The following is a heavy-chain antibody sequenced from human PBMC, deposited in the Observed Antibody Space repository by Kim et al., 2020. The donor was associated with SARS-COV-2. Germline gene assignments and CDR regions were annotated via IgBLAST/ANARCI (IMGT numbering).Heavy chain of an antibody. CDR3: ARVGRYCSGGSCYSAFGAFDI. J-gene: IGHJ3*02. CDR1: GFTFSSYA. D-gene: IGHD2-15*01. Sequence: GGSLRLSCAASGFTFSSYAMHWVRQAPGKGLEWVAVISYDGSNKYYADSVKGRFTISRDNSKNTLYLQMNSLRAEDTAVYYCARVGRYCSGGSCYSAFGAFDIWGQGTMVTVSS. V-gene: IGHV3-30*04. CDR2: ISYDGSNK.